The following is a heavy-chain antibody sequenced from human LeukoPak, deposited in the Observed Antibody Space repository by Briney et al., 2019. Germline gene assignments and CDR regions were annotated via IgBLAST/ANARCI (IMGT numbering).Heavy chain of an antibody. D-gene: IGHD3-16*01. CDR1: GGYISTSNYY. Sequence: SETLSLTCSVSGGYISTSNYYWGWIRQPPGKGLEWIVTIYYSGRTYYNPSLQSRVTISLDKSQNQLSPQVRSVTVVDTAVYYCARFFYYDAGLPPYGGQGTLVTVSS. V-gene: IGHV4-39*01. J-gene: IGHJ4*02. CDR2: IYYSGRT. CDR3: ARFFYYDAGLPPY.